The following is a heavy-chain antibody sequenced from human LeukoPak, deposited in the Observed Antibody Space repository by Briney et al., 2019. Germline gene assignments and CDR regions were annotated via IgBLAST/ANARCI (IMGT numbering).Heavy chain of an antibody. CDR1: GFTFSRHG. J-gene: IGHJ4*02. V-gene: IGHV3-7*01. CDR3: ARPNRYFDWLFYFDY. Sequence: GGSLRLSCAASGFTFSRHGMNWVRQAPGKGLEWVANIKQDGSEKYYVDSVKGRFTISRDNAKNSLYLQMNSLRAEDTAVYYCARPNRYFDWLFYFDYWGQGTLVTVSS. CDR2: IKQDGSEK. D-gene: IGHD3-9*01.